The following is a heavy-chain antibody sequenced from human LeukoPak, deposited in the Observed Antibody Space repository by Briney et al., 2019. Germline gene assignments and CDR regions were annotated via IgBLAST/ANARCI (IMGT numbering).Heavy chain of an antibody. Sequence: PSQTLSLTCTVSGGSISSGGYSWSWIRQHPGKGLEWIGYIYYSGSTYYNPSLKSRVTISVDTSKNQFSLKLSSVTAADTAVYYCARGVRGDAFDIWGQGTMVTVSS. CDR1: GGSISSGGYS. CDR3: ARGVRGDAFDI. CDR2: IYYSGST. V-gene: IGHV4-31*03. J-gene: IGHJ3*02.